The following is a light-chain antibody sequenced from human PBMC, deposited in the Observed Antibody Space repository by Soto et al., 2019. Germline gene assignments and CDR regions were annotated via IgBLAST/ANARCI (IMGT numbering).Light chain of an antibody. V-gene: IGLV2-11*01. CDR1: SSDVGGYNY. Sequence: QSVLTQSRSVSGSPGQSVTISCTGTSSDVGGYNYVSWYQQHPGKAPKLMIYDVSKRPSRVPDRFSGSKSGNTASLTISGLQAEDEADYYCCSYAGSYTYVFGTGTKLSVL. J-gene: IGLJ1*01. CDR2: DVS. CDR3: CSYAGSYTYV.